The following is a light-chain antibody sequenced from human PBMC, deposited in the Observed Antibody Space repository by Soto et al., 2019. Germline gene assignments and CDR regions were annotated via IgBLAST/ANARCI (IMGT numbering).Light chain of an antibody. CDR2: GVS. J-gene: IGKJ1*01. Sequence: EIRITHSPATLSVSQGERATLSCRASQSISRNLAWYRQKPDQAPRLLIYGVSPKPTGIQARFSGSGSGTEFTLTISSLQSEDFAVYYCQQYKNWPGTFGQGTKV. CDR3: QQYKNWPGT. CDR1: QSISRN. V-gene: IGKV3-15*01.